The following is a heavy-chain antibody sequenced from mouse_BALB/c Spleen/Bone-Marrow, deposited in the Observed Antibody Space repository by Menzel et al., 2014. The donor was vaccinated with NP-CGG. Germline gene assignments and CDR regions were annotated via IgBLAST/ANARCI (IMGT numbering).Heavy chain of an antibody. Sequence: VQLKESGGGLVQPGGSRKLSCAASGFTFSSFGMHWVRRAPERGLEWVAYISSGSSTIFYADTVKGRFTISRDNPKNTLFLQMTSLRSEDTAMYYCTRGGNWEDFDYWGQGTTLTVSS. CDR2: ISSGSSTI. CDR3: TRGGNWEDFDY. J-gene: IGHJ2*01. CDR1: GFTFSSFG. V-gene: IGHV5-17*02. D-gene: IGHD4-1*01.